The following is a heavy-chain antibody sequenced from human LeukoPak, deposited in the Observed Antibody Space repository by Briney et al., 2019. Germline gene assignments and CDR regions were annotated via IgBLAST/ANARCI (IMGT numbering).Heavy chain of an antibody. J-gene: IGHJ4*02. V-gene: IGHV4-34*01. CDR1: GGSFSGYY. CDR3: ARMAAAGRHFDY. Sequence: PSETLSLTCAVYGGSFSGYYWSWIRQPPGKGLEWIGEINHSGSTNYNPSLKSRVTISVDTSKNQFSLKLSSVTAADTAVHYCARMAAAGRHFDYWGQGTLVTVSS. CDR2: INHSGST. D-gene: IGHD6-13*01.